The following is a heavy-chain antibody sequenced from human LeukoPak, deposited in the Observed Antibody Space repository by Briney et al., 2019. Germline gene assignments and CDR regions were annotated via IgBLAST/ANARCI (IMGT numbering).Heavy chain of an antibody. Sequence: ASVKVSCKASGYTFTSYGINWVRQAPGRGLEWMGWISAYNGNTNYAQKLQGRGTMTTDTSTSTAYMELRSLRSDDTAVYYCARESPRTIFGVVFDYYYMDVWGKGTTVSVSS. CDR3: ARESPRTIFGVVFDYYYMDV. J-gene: IGHJ6*03. CDR1: GYTFTSYG. V-gene: IGHV1-18*01. D-gene: IGHD3-3*01. CDR2: ISAYNGNT.